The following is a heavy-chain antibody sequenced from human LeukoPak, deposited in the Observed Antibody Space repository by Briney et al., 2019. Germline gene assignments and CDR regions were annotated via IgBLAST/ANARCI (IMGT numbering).Heavy chain of an antibody. CDR1: GGSISSYY. CDR2: IYYSGST. CDR3: ARGVRGVPGSNNWFAP. Sequence: NSSETLSLTCTVSGGSISSYYWSWIRQPPGKGLEWIGYIYYSGSTNYNPSLKSRVTISVDTSKNQFSLKLSSVTAADTAVYYCARGVRGVPGSNNWFAPWGKEPLVTVSS. J-gene: IGHJ5*02. D-gene: IGHD2-8*01. V-gene: IGHV4-59*01.